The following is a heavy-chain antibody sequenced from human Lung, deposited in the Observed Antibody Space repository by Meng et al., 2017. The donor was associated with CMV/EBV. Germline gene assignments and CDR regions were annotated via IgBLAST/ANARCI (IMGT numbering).Heavy chain of an antibody. V-gene: IGHV4-4*02. D-gene: IGHD3-9*01. CDR1: GDSISNSNW. CDR3: ARKVSWLLSLDY. CDR2: IYHSGTT. J-gene: IGHJ4*02. Sequence: SXTXSLXXAVSGDSISNSNWWTWVRQPPGKGLEWIGEIYHSGTTNYNPSLKSRVTISVNKSKKQFSLMLTSVTVADTAVYYCARKVSWLLSLDYWGQGTLVTVSS.